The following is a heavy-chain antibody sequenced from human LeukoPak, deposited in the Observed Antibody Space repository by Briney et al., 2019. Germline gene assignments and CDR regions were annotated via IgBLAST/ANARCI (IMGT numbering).Heavy chain of an antibody. V-gene: IGHV4-61*02. D-gene: IGHD6-6*01. CDR2: IYTSGST. Sequence: SETLSLTCTVSGGSISSGSYYWRWIRQPAGKGLEWIGRIYTSGSTNYNPSLKSRVTISVDTSKNQFSLKLSSVTAADTAVYYCARDAAARRGTYYYYYMDVWGKGTTVTVS. CDR1: GGSISSGSYY. J-gene: IGHJ6*03. CDR3: ARDAAARRGTYYYYYMDV.